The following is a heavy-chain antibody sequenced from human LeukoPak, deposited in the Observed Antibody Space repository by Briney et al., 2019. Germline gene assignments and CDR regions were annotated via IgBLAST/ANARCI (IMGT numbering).Heavy chain of an antibody. D-gene: IGHD3-3*01. J-gene: IGHJ5*02. CDR1: GGTFSSYA. CDR3: VRGFLFYDFWSGPGWFDP. V-gene: IGHV1-69*05. CDR2: IIPIFGTA. Sequence: ASVKVSCKASGGTFSSYAISWVRQAPGQGLEWMGGIIPIFGTANYAQKFQGRVTITTDESTSTAYMELSSLRSEDTAVYYCVRGFLFYDFWSGPGWFDPWGQGTLVTVSS.